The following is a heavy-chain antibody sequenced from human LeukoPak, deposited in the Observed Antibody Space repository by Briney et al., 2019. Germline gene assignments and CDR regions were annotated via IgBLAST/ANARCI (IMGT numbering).Heavy chain of an antibody. V-gene: IGHV4-59*08. CDR1: GGSISSYY. Sequence: SETLSLTCTVSGGSISSYYWSWIRQPPGKGLEWIGYIYYSGSTNYNPSLKSRVTISVDTSKNQFSLKLSSATAADTAVYYCARLSGYSSSWYYYYYGMDVWGQGTTVTVSS. D-gene: IGHD6-13*01. CDR2: IYYSGST. J-gene: IGHJ6*02. CDR3: ARLSGYSSSWYYYYYGMDV.